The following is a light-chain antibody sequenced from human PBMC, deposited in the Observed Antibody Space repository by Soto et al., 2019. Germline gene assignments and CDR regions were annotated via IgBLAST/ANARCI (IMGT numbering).Light chain of an antibody. CDR1: QSVSIW. J-gene: IGKJ5*01. Sequence: DIQMTQSPSSVSASVGDRVTITCRASQSVSIWLGWYQQKPGTVPKLLIYAASSLQSGVPSRFSGSGAGTEFTLTITSLQPEDFGTYYCQQGDSFPITFGQGTRLEIK. V-gene: IGKV1-12*01. CDR2: AAS. CDR3: QQGDSFPIT.